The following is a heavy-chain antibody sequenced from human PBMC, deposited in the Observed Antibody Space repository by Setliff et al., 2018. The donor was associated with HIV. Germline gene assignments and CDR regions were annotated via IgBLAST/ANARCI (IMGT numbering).Heavy chain of an antibody. V-gene: IGHV1-24*01. CDR3: ARYRPRSYDDILTGFGRFDY. CDR2: FDPQDGET. D-gene: IGHD3-9*01. J-gene: IGHJ4*02. Sequence: GASVKVSCKIYGYTLSELSMHWVRQAPGKGLEWMGYFDPQDGETVYAQKFQGRVTLTEDTSTGTAYMELRSLSSDDTAVYYCARYRPRSYDDILTGFGRFDYWGQGSVVTVSS. CDR1: GYTLSELS.